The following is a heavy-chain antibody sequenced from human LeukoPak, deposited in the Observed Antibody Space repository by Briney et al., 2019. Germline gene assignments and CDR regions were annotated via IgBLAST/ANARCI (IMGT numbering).Heavy chain of an antibody. D-gene: IGHD3-3*02. CDR1: GGSISSYY. CDR2: IYTSGST. V-gene: IGHV4-4*09. J-gene: IGHJ6*03. CDR3: ARHFSQGYYYYMDV. Sequence: PSETLSLTCTVSGGSISSYYWSWIRQPPGKGLEWIGYIYTSGSTNYNPSLKSRVTISVDTSKNQFSLKLSSVTAADTAVYYCARHFSQGYYYYMDVWGKGTTVTVSS.